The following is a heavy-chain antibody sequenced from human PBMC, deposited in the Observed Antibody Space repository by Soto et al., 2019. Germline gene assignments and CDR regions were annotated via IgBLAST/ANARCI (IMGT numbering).Heavy chain of an antibody. D-gene: IGHD2-2*01. CDR3: AKGHCSSTSCSYFDY. J-gene: IGHJ4*02. CDR2: ISGSGGST. CDR1: GFTFSSYA. V-gene: IGHV3-23*01. Sequence: GSLRLSCAASGFTFSSYAMSWVRQAPGKGLEWVSAISGSGGSTYYADSVKGRFTISRDNSKNTRYLQMNSLRAEDTAVYYCAKGHCSSTSCSYFDYWGQGTLVTVSS.